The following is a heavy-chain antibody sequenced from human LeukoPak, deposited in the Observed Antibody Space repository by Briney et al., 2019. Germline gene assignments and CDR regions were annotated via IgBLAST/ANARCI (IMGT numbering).Heavy chain of an antibody. Sequence: PGGSLRLSCAASGFTFSSYWMSWVRQAPGKGLEWVANIKQDGSEKYYVDSVKGRFTISRDNAKNSLYLQMNSLKAEDTAIYYCATSIGVAVAFDFWGQGTLVTVSS. V-gene: IGHV3-7*03. J-gene: IGHJ4*02. CDR3: ATSIGVAVAFDF. CDR2: IKQDGSEK. CDR1: GFTFSSYW. D-gene: IGHD6-19*01.